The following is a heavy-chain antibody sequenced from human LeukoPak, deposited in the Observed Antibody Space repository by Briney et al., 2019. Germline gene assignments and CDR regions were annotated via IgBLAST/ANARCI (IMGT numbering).Heavy chain of an antibody. CDR3: ARDLGEMATIGAFDI. CDR2: IWYDGSNK. CDR1: GFTFSSYG. D-gene: IGHD5-24*01. Sequence: QPGGSLRLSCAASGFTFSSYGMHWVRQAPGKGLEWVAVIWYDGSNKYYADSVKGRFTISRDNSKNTLYLQINSLRAEDTAVYYCARDLGEMATIGAFDIWGQGTMVTVSS. V-gene: IGHV3-33*01. J-gene: IGHJ3*02.